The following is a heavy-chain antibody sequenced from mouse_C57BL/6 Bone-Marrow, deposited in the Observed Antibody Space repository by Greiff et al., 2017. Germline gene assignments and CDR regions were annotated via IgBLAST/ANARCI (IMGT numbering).Heavy chain of an antibody. CDR2: IYPRSGNT. Sequence: QVQLQQSGAELARPGASVKLSCKASGYTFTSYGISWVKQRTGQGLEWIGEIYPRSGNTYYNEKFKGKATLTADKSSSTAYMELRSLTSEDSAVYFCARRLGQGWFAYWGQGTLVTVSA. J-gene: IGHJ3*01. CDR1: GYTFTSYG. CDR3: ARRLGQGWFAY. V-gene: IGHV1-81*01. D-gene: IGHD3-3*01.